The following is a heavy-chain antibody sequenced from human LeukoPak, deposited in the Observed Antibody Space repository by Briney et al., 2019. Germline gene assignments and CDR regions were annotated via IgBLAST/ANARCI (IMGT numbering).Heavy chain of an antibody. CDR2: TSSSGSTI. V-gene: IGHV3-48*03. J-gene: IGHJ4*02. Sequence: GGSLRLSCAASGFTFSSYEMNWVRQAPGKGLEWVSYTSSSGSTIYYADSVKGRFTISRDNAKNSLYLQMNSLRAEDTAVYYCAKTGWFGEFPPHHFDYWGQGTLVTVSS. CDR1: GFTFSSYE. CDR3: AKTGWFGEFPPHHFDY. D-gene: IGHD3-10*01.